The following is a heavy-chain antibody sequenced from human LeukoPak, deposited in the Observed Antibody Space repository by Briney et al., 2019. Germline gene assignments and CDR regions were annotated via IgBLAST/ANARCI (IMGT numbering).Heavy chain of an antibody. CDR3: AKIKWPASDY. Sequence: PGGFLRLSCAASGFTFSSYAMSWVLQAPGKGLEWVSAISGSGGNSYYADSVKGRFTISRDNSKNTLYLQMNSLRVEDTAVYYCAKIKWPASDYWGQGTLATVSS. CDR2: ISGSGGNS. D-gene: IGHD2-8*01. V-gene: IGHV3-23*01. J-gene: IGHJ4*02. CDR1: GFTFSSYA.